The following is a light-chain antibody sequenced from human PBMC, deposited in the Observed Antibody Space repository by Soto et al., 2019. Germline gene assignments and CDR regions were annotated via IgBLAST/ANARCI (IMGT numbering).Light chain of an antibody. CDR3: QQSYSTPWT. CDR1: QSVSRF. CDR2: AAS. V-gene: IGKV3-11*01. J-gene: IGKJ1*01. Sequence: EILLTQSPVTLSVSPGDGATLSCRASQSVSRFLAWYQQTPGQRPRLLIYAASSRVLGVPARFTGSGSGTDFTLTIRSLQPEDFATYYCQQSYSTPWTFGQGTKVEVK.